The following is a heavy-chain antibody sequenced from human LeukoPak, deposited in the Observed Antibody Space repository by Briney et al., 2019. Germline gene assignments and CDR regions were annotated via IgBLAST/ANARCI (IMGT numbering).Heavy chain of an antibody. Sequence: TSETLSLTCTVSGGSISSGNFHWSWLRQPPGKGLEAIGSIYYSGRTYYNSSLNSRLTISVDTTKNQFSLRLSSVTAADTAVYFCARVLTGSQFDYWGRGILVTVSS. D-gene: IGHD1-26*01. CDR3: ARVLTGSQFDY. CDR2: IYYSGRT. CDR1: GGSISSGNFH. V-gene: IGHV4-39*01. J-gene: IGHJ4*02.